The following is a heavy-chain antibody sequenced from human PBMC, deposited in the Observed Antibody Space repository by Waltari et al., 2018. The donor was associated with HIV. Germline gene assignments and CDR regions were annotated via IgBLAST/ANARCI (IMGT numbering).Heavy chain of an antibody. CDR2: ISPSRST. D-gene: IGHD4-17*01. Sequence: QMQLQQWGAGPLKPSETLSLTCAVQGGSFSGYYWSWIRQPPGQGLEWIGEISPSRSTKYNPSLKSRVTISVDTSKNQFSLRLKSVTAADTAVFYCASRGAPTPVTTDSWGQGTLVIVSS. CDR1: GGSFSGYY. J-gene: IGHJ5*01. CDR3: ASRGAPTPVTTDS. V-gene: IGHV4-34*01.